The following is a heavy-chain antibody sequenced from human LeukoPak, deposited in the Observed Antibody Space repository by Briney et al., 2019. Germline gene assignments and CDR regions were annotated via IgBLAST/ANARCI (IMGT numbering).Heavy chain of an antibody. CDR2: IYTSGST. CDR3: ARHLLGAAAGGLDY. V-gene: IGHV4-4*07. CDR1: GGSISSYY. J-gene: IGHJ4*02. D-gene: IGHD6-13*01. Sequence: SETLSLTCTVSGGSISSYYWSWIRQPAGKGLEWIGRIYTSGSTYYNPSLKSRVIISLDTSKNQLSLKLSPVTAADTAVYYCARHLLGAAAGGLDYWGQGTLVTVSS.